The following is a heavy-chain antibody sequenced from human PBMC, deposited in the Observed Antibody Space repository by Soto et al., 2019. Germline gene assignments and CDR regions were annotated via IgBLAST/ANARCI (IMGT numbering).Heavy chain of an antibody. CDR1: GYTFTSYA. CDR2: INAGNGNT. CDR3: ARDLTGSGGGYYRNWFDP. V-gene: IGHV1-3*01. D-gene: IGHD3-22*01. J-gene: IGHJ5*02. Sequence: QVQLVQSGAEVKKPGASVKVSCKASGYTFTSYAMHWVRQAPGQRLEWMGWINAGNGNTKYSQKFQGRVNITRDTSASTAYMELSSLRSEDTAVYYCARDLTGSGGGYYRNWFDPWGQGTLVTVSS.